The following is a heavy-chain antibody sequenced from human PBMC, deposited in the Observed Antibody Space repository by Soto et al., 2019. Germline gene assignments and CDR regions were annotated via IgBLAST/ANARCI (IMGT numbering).Heavy chain of an antibody. CDR1: GYIFTSYG. Sequence: QVQLVQSGAEVKKPGASVKVSCKASGYIFTSYGISWVRQAPGQGLEWMGWISAYNGNTNYAQKLQGRVTMTTDTSTSTAYMELRSLRSDDTAVYYYARDRTLFRFLEWSPLAYWGQGTLVTVSS. CDR2: ISAYNGNT. CDR3: ARDRTLFRFLEWSPLAY. J-gene: IGHJ4*02. D-gene: IGHD3-3*01. V-gene: IGHV1-18*01.